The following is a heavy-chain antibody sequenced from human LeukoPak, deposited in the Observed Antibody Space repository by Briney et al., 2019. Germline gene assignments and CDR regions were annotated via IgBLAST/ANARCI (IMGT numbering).Heavy chain of an antibody. D-gene: IGHD3-9*01. Sequence: GASVKVSCKTSGGAFSSYAISWVRQAPGQGLEWMGWISAYNGNTNYAQKLQGRVTMTTDTSTSTAYMELRSLRSDDTAVYYCARGALGTLRYFDWLLSDQYYYYYYMDVWGKGTTVTVSS. CDR2: ISAYNGNT. J-gene: IGHJ6*03. CDR3: ARGALGTLRYFDWLLSDQYYYYYYMDV. CDR1: GGAFSSYA. V-gene: IGHV1-18*01.